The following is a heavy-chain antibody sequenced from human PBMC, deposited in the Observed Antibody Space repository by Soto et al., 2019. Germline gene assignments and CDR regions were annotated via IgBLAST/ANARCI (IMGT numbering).Heavy chain of an antibody. J-gene: IGHJ6*02. CDR2: IYYSGST. CDR1: GGSISSGDYY. V-gene: IGHV4-30-4*01. Sequence: QVQLQESGPGLVKPSQTLSLTCTVSGGSISSGDYYWSWIRQPPGKGLEWIGYIYYSGSTYYNPPLQGRLTISVDTSKNQFSLKLSSVTAADTAVYYCARDQTGTPWDGMDVWGQGTTVTVSS. CDR3: ARDQTGTPWDGMDV. D-gene: IGHD1-7*01.